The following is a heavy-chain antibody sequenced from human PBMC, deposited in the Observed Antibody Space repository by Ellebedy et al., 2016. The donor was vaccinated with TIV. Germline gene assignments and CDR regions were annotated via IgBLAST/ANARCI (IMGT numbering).Heavy chain of an antibody. CDR2: IDWDDDK. CDR3: ARTYYYDSSGYGPDAFDI. V-gene: IGHV2-70*04. D-gene: IGHD3-22*01. CDR1: GFSLSTSGMR. J-gene: IGHJ3*02. Sequence: SGPTLVXPTQTLTLTCTFSGFSLSTSGMRVSWIRQPPGKALEWLARIDWDDDKFYSTSLKTRLTISKDTSKNQVVLTMTNMDPVDTATYYCARTYYYDSSGYGPDAFDIWGQGTMVTVSS.